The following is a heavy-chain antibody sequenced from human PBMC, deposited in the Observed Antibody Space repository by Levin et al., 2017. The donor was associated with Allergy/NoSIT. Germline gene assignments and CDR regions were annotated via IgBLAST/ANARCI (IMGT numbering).Heavy chain of an antibody. CDR3: ARDSRIVPTNFYFDN. Sequence: GGSLRLSCIASGFSFNDYWMTWVRQTPAKGLEWVAKIKHDGSDKYYVDSVRGRFTISKDNARSSVYLQMNSLRVEDTAVYYCARDSRIVPTNFYFDNWGQGTLVTVSS. D-gene: IGHD5-12*01. V-gene: IGHV3-7*01. CDR2: IKHDGSDK. CDR1: GFSFNDYW. J-gene: IGHJ4*02.